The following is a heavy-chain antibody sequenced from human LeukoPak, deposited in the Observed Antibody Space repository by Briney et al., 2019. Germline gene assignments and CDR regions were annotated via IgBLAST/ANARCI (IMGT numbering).Heavy chain of an antibody. D-gene: IGHD3-9*01. V-gene: IGHV3-7*03. Sequence: PGGSLRLSCAASGSTVSSYWMSWVRQAPGKGLEWVANIKQDGSEKYYVDSVKGRFTISRDNAKNSLYLQMNSLRAEDTAVYYCARKEDFDWPHDYWGQGTLVTVSS. CDR2: IKQDGSEK. CDR3: ARKEDFDWPHDY. J-gene: IGHJ4*02. CDR1: GSTVSSYW.